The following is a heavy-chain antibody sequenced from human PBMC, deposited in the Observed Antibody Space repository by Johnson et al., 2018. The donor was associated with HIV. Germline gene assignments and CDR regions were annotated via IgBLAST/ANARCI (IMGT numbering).Heavy chain of an antibody. CDR2: ISWNSGSI. V-gene: IGHV3-9*01. D-gene: IGHD1-26*01. CDR1: GFTVSRNY. CDR3: ASRMYSGSSGGAFDI. Sequence: VQLVESGGGLVQPGGSLRLSCAGSGFTVSRNYMSWVRQAPGKGLEWVSGISWNSGSIGYADSVKGRFTISRDNAKNSLYLQMNSLRAEDTALYYCASRMYSGSSGGAFDIWGQGTMVTVSS. J-gene: IGHJ3*02.